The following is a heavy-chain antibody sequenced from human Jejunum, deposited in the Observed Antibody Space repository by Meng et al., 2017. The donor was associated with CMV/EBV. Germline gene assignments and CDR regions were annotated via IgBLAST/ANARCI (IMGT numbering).Heavy chain of an antibody. D-gene: IGHD3-9*01. Sequence: EVQLLESGXGSVQLGGSLRLPCTASGFTLSSYGMSWVRQAPGKGLEWVSAISDSGDSTYYADSVKGRFTISRDNSKNTLYLQMNSLRAEDTAVYYCAKDSPILTVWGQGNLVTVSS. J-gene: IGHJ4*02. CDR1: GFTLSSYG. CDR3: AKDSPILTV. V-gene: IGHV3-23*01. CDR2: ISDSGDST.